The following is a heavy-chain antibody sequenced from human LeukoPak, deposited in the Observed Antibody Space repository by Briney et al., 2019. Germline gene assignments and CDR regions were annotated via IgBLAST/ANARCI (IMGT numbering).Heavy chain of an antibody. CDR2: IYYSGST. CDR1: GGSIRSYY. CDR3: ARGFWSGYSVVSYYYGMDV. Sequence: PSETLSLTCTVSGGSIRSYYWNWIRQPPGKGLEWIGYIYYSGSTDYNPSLKSRVTISVDTSKNQFSLKLSSVTAADTAVYYCARGFWSGYSVVSYYYGMDVWGQGTTVTVSS. J-gene: IGHJ6*02. D-gene: IGHD3-3*01. V-gene: IGHV4-59*12.